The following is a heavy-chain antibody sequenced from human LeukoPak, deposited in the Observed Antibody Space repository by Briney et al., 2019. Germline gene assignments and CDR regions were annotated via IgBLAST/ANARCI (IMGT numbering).Heavy chain of an antibody. CDR2: INPNSGGT. D-gene: IGHD2-2*01. Sequence: ASVKVPCKASGYTFTGYYMHWVRQAPAQRLEWMAWINPNSGGTYYAQNFHDRITMTRDTSISTAYMELSRLRSDDTAIYYCARANALYCSSTSCLFDYWGQGTLVTVSS. CDR1: GYTFTGYY. J-gene: IGHJ4*02. V-gene: IGHV1-2*02. CDR3: ARANALYCSSTSCLFDY.